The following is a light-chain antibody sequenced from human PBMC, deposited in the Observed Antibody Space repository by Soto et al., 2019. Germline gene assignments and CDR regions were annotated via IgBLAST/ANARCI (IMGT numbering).Light chain of an antibody. V-gene: IGKV1-33*01. CDR3: QQYDNLPG. CDR1: QDISNY. Sequence: DIQMTQSPSSLSASVGDRVNITCQASQDISNYLNWYQQKPGKAPKLLIYDASNLETGVPSRFSGSGSGTDFTFTISSLQPEDMATYYCQQYDNLPGFGPGNKVDIK. J-gene: IGKJ3*01. CDR2: DAS.